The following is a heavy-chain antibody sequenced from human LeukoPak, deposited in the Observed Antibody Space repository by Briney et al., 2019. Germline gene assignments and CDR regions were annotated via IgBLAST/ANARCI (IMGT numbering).Heavy chain of an antibody. V-gene: IGHV1-2*02. CDR1: GYTFTGYY. CDR3: ARDLPITMVRGVIFDP. J-gene: IGHJ5*02. D-gene: IGHD3-10*01. CDR2: INPNSGGT. Sequence: ASVKVSCKASGYTFTGYYIHWVRQAPGQGLEWMGWINPNSGGTNYAQKFQGRVTMTRDTSISTAYMELSRLRSDDTAVYYCARDLPITMVRGVIFDPWGQGTLVTVSS.